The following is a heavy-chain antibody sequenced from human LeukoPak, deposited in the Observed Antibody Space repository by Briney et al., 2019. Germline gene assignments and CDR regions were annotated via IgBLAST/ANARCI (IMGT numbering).Heavy chain of an antibody. D-gene: IGHD6-13*01. CDR2: INTNTGNP. J-gene: IGHJ5*02. V-gene: IGHV7-4-1*02. CDR1: GYTFTSYA. CDR3: ARTAAAGTLRGNWFDP. Sequence: ASVKVSCKASGYTFTSYAMNWVRQAPGQGLEWMGWINTNTGNPTYAQGFTGRFVFSLDTSVSTAYLQISSLKAEDTAVYYCARTAAAGTLRGNWFDPWGQGTLVTVSS.